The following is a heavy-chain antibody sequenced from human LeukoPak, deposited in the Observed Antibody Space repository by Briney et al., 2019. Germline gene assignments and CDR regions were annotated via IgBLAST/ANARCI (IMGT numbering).Heavy chain of an antibody. CDR1: GFTFDDYA. J-gene: IGHJ4*02. Sequence: PGGSLRLSCAASGFTFDDYAMHWVRQAPGKGLEWVSGISWNSGSIGYADSVKGRFTISRDTSKNTLFLQMNSLRAEDTAVYYCARGQPGVAAAGNLDYWGQGTLVTVSS. CDR3: ARGQPGVAAAGNLDY. CDR2: ISWNSGSI. D-gene: IGHD6-13*01. V-gene: IGHV3-9*01.